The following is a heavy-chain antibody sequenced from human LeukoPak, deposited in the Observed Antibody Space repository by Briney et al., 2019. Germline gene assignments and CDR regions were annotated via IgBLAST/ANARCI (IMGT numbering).Heavy chain of an antibody. CDR2: ISAYNGNT. CDR1: GYTFTSYG. D-gene: IGHD3-3*01. Sequence: ASVKVSCKASGYTFTSYGISWVRQAPGQGLEWMGWISAYNGNTNYAQKLQGRVTMTTDTSTSTAYMELRSLRSDDTAVYYCARGFGYYDFWSGPSHQYWDYYMDVWGKGTTVTVSS. CDR3: ARGFGYYDFWSGPSHQYWDYYMDV. J-gene: IGHJ6*03. V-gene: IGHV1-18*01.